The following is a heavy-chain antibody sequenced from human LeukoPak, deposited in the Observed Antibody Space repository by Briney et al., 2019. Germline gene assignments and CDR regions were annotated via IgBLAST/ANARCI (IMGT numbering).Heavy chain of an antibody. CDR2: IWGPDDKT. Sequence: PGGSLRLSCVASGFTFSNYAMAWVRQAPGKGLELVSGIWGPDDKTVYGDAVKGRFTTSGDNSKNTLYLQMNSLRADDTAVYYCAKTQGYYDAWGQGALVTVSS. CDR1: GFTFSNYA. J-gene: IGHJ5*02. D-gene: IGHD2-15*01. V-gene: IGHV3-23*01. CDR3: AKTQGYYDA.